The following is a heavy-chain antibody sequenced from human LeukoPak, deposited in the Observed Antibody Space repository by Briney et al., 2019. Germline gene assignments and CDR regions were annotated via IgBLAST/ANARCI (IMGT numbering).Heavy chain of an antibody. CDR2: IYYSGST. J-gene: IGHJ5*02. D-gene: IGHD3-10*01. CDR1: GGSISSYY. CDR3: ARGYYYGSGTPPWFDP. Sequence: SETLSLTCTVSGGSISSYYRSWIRQPPGKGLEWIGYIYYSGSTNYNPSLKSRVTISVDTSKNQFSLKLSSVTAADTAVYYCARGYYYGSGTPPWFDPWGQGTLVTVSS. V-gene: IGHV4-59*01.